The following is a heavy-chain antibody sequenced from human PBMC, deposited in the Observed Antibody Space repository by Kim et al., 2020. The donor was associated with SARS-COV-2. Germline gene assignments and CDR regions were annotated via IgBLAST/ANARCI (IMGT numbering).Heavy chain of an antibody. CDR3: AADVLGYCSGGSCYSGDY. D-gene: IGHD2-15*01. V-gene: IGHV1-58*01. Sequence: SVKVSCKASGFTFTSSAVQWVRQARGQRLEWIGWIVVGSGNTNYAQKFQERVTITRDMSTSTAYMELSSLRSEDTAVYYCAADVLGYCSGGSCYSGDYWGQGTLVTVSS. CDR2: IVVGSGNT. J-gene: IGHJ4*02. CDR1: GFTFTSSA.